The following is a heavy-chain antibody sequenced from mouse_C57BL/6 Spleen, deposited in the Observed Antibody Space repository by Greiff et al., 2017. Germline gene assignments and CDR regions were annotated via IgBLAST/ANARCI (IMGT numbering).Heavy chain of an antibody. CDR2: IYPGDGDT. Sequence: VQRVESGAELVKPGASVKISCKASGYAFSSYWMNWVKQRPGKGLEWIGQIYPGDGDTNYNGKFKGKATLTADKSSSTAYMQLSSLTSEDSAVYFCARLRVTGTSGFDYWGQGTTLTVSS. V-gene: IGHV1-80*01. CDR1: GYAFSSYW. D-gene: IGHD4-1*01. J-gene: IGHJ2*01. CDR3: ARLRVTGTSGFDY.